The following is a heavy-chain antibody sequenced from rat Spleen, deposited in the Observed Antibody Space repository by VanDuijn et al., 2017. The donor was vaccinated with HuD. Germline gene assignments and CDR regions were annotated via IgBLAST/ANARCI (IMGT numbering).Heavy chain of an antibody. V-gene: IGHV5-27*01. CDR3: KRGDVTVAAPGHY. CDR1: GFTFSDYF. D-gene: IGHD1-4*01. Sequence: EVQLVESDGGLVQPGRSLKLSCAASGFTFSDYFMAWVRQVPTKGLEWVATISPSGGRTYSRDSVKGRFTVARDNAKRTLYLQMNSLRAEDTATYFCKRGDVTVAAPGHYCGQSVMVTVSA. J-gene: IGHJ2*01. CDR2: ISPSGGRT.